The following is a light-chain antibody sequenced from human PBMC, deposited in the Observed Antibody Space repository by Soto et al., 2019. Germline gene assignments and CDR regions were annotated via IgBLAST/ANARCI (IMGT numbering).Light chain of an antibody. CDR2: GAS. V-gene: IGKV3-20*01. J-gene: IGKJ2*01. CDR3: QQYGSSPHT. Sequence: EIVLTQSPGTLSLSPGERATLSCRASQSVNSNYLAWYQQKPGQVPRPLIYGASIRAAGVPDRLSGSGSGTHFTLTISRLEPEDYAVYYWQQYGSSPHTFGQGTKLEIK. CDR1: QSVNSNY.